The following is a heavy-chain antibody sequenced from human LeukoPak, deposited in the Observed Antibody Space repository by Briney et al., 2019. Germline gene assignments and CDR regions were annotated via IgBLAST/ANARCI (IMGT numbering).Heavy chain of an antibody. CDR3: AKDMEYGDYSGYFVY. Sequence: SLRLSCAATGFTFDDYAMHWVRQAPGKGLEWVSGISWNSGSIGYADSVKGRFTISRDNAKNSLYLQMNSLRAEDTALYYCAKDMEYGDYSGYFVYWGQGTLVTVSS. V-gene: IGHV3-9*01. D-gene: IGHD4-17*01. CDR1: GFTFDDYA. CDR2: ISWNSGSI. J-gene: IGHJ4*02.